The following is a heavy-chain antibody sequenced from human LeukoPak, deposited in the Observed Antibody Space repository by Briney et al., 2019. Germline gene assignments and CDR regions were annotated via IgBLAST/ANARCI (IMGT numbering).Heavy chain of an antibody. Sequence: GGSLRLSCAASGFTFSDYYMSWIRQAPGKGLEWVSYISSSGSTIYYADSVKGRFTISRDNAKNSLYLQMNSLRAEDTAVYYCARSRLDIVVVPAAGELYYYYYYYMDVWGKGTTVTVSS. J-gene: IGHJ6*03. CDR2: ISSSGSTI. CDR1: GFTFSDYY. D-gene: IGHD2-2*01. V-gene: IGHV3-11*04. CDR3: ARSRLDIVVVPAAGELYYYYYYYMDV.